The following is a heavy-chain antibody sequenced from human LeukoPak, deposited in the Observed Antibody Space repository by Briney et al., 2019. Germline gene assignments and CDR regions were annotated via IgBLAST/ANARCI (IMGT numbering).Heavy chain of an antibody. D-gene: IGHD3-10*01. CDR3: ARASYGSGSYYEDYFYYMDV. V-gene: IGHV4-61*02. CDR1: GGSLSSDNYY. Sequence: SETLSLTCSVSGGSLSSDNYYWNWIRQPAGKGLEWIGRVYTTGSTNYNPSLKSRVTISVDTSKNQFSLKVSSVTAADTAVYYCARASYGSGSYYEDYFYYMDVWGKGTTVTISS. J-gene: IGHJ6*03. CDR2: VYTTGST.